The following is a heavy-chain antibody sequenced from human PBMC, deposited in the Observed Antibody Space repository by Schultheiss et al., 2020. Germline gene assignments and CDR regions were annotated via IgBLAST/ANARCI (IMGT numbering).Heavy chain of an antibody. V-gene: IGHV4-34*09. CDR1: GGSFSGYY. CDR3: ARVRGDGDYDGWFDP. CDR2: INHSGST. Sequence: LRLSCAVYGGSFSGYYWSWIRQPPGKGLEWIGEINHSGSTNYNPSLKSRVTISVDTSKNQFSLKLSSVTAADTAVYYCARVRGDGDYDGWFDPWGQGTLVTVSS. J-gene: IGHJ5*02. D-gene: IGHD4-17*01.